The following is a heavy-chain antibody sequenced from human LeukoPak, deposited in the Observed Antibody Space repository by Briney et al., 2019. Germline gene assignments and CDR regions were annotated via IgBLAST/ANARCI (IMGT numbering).Heavy chain of an antibody. CDR3: ARHENRVTLNWFDP. V-gene: IGHV4-39*01. CDR2: IYYSGST. J-gene: IGHJ5*02. CDR1: GGSISSSSYY. D-gene: IGHD3-10*01. Sequence: SETLSFTCTVSGGSISSSSYYWGWIRQPPGKGLEWIGSIYYSGSTYYNPSLKSRVTISVDTSKNQFSLKLSSVTAADTAVYYCARHENRVTLNWFDPWGQGTLVTVSS.